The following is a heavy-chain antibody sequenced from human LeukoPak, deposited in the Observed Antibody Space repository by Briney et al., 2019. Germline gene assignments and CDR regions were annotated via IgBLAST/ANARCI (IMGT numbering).Heavy chain of an antibody. J-gene: IGHJ6*02. V-gene: IGHV4-4*07. D-gene: IGHD2-2*02. CDR3: ARDVVPAAIVNYYYYGMDV. CDR1: GASISGFY. Sequence: SETKSLTCTVSGASISGFYWKWIRQPAGTRLESIGRFYTSGSTNYNPSLKSRVTMSVDTSKNQFSLKLSSVTAADTAVYYCARDVVPAAIVNYYYYGMDVWGQGTTVTVSS. CDR2: FYTSGST.